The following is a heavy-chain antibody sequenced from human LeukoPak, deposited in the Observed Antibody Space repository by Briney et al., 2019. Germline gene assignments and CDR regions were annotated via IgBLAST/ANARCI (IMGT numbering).Heavy chain of an antibody. J-gene: IGHJ6*03. CDR1: GFTFSSYW. D-gene: IGHD2-2*02. Sequence: GGSLRLSCAASGFTFSSYWMSWVRQAPGKGLEWVANIKQDGSEKYYVDSVKGRFTIPRDNAKNSLYLQMNSLRAEDTAVYYCARGVVVPAAIWGGYYYYYMDVWGKGTTVTVSS. CDR2: IKQDGSEK. CDR3: ARGVVVPAAIWGGYYYYYMDV. V-gene: IGHV3-7*01.